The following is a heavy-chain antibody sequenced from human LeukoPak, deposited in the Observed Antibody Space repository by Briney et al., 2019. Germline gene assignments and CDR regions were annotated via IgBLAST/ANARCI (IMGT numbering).Heavy chain of an antibody. Sequence: SETLSLTCAVYGESFSGYYWSWIRQPPGKGLEWIGEINHSGSTNYNPSLKSRLTISVDKSKNQFSLKLFSVTAADTAVYFCARSYWTGYHHLDFWGQGTLVTVSS. D-gene: IGHD3/OR15-3a*01. CDR2: INHSGST. CDR3: ARSYWTGYHHLDF. V-gene: IGHV4-34*01. J-gene: IGHJ4*02. CDR1: GESFSGYY.